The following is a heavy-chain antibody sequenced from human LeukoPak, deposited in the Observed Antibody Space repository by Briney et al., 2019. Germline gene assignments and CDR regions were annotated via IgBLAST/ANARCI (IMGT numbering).Heavy chain of an antibody. CDR2: IYYSGST. J-gene: IGHJ5*02. Sequence: SQTLSLTCTVSGGSISSGDYYWSWIRQPPGKGLEWIGYIYYSGSTYYNPSLKSRVTISVDTSKNQFSLKLSSVTAADTAVYYCARDPRGEDAHDWFDPWGQGTLVTVSS. CDR3: ARDPRGEDAHDWFDP. D-gene: IGHD2-21*01. CDR1: GGSISSGDYY. V-gene: IGHV4-30-4*08.